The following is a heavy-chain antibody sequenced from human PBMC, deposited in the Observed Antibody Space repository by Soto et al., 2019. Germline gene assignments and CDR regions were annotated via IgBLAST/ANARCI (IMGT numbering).Heavy chain of an antibody. CDR1: GFTFGTYA. J-gene: IGHJ6*02. CDR3: AIDLGVRGVIIGPDYYYGMDF. CDR2: ITDVGDHT. Sequence: PGESLKISCAASGFTFGTYAMNWARQAPGKGLEWVSTITDVGDHTYYADPGKGRFTISRDNSKNTLFLQMNSLRAEDTPVYYCAIDLGVRGVIIGPDYYYGMDFWGPGTTVTVSS. D-gene: IGHD3-10*01. V-gene: IGHV3-23*01.